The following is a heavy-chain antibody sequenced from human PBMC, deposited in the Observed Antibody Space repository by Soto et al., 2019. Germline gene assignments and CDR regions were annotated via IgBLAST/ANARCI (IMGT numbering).Heavy chain of an antibody. CDR1: GGTFSSYA. CDR3: ARGYCSGGSCPYAFDI. Sequence: QVQLVQSGAEVKKPGSSVKVSCKASGGTFSSYAISWVRQAPGQGLEWMGGIIPIFGTANYAQKFQGRVTINADESTSTAYLELSSLRSEDTAVYYCARGYCSGGSCPYAFDIWGQGTMVTVSS. CDR2: IIPIFGTA. J-gene: IGHJ3*02. D-gene: IGHD2-15*01. V-gene: IGHV1-69*12.